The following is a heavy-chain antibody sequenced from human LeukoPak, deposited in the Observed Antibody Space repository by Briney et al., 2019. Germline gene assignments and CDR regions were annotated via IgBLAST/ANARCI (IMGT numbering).Heavy chain of an antibody. CDR2: IKPDGGEK. D-gene: IGHD6-19*01. J-gene: IGHJ4*02. Sequence: PGGSLRLSCAASGITFGSYWMTWVRQAPGKGLECVANIKPDGGEKYYVDSVEGRFTISRDNAENSLFLEMNSLRPEDTAVYYCARGRVAVAGSYEYWGQGTLVTVYS. V-gene: IGHV3-7*05. CDR1: GITFGSYW. CDR3: ARGRVAVAGSYEY.